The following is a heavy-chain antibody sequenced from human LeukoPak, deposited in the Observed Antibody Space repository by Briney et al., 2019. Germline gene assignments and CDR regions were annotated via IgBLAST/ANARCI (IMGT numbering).Heavy chain of an antibody. D-gene: IGHD6-6*01. V-gene: IGHV4-4*07. CDR2: IYTSGST. J-gene: IGHJ5*02. CDR3: ARGGYSTSSLWFDP. Sequence: SETLSLTCTVSGGSISSYYWSWIRQPAGKGLEWIGRIYTSGSTNYNPSLKSRVTMSVDTSKNQFSLKLSSVTAADTAVYYCARGGYSTSSLWFDPWGQGTLVTVSS. CDR1: GGSISSYY.